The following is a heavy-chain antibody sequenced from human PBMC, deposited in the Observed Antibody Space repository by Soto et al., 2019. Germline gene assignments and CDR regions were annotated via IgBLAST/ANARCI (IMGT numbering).Heavy chain of an antibody. CDR3: STVPDTGGYWAYYYFGMDV. Sequence: GGALRPSCAASGCTCTNAWMNWVRQAPGKGQERVGHIKSEADGGTTDYAAPVKDRFTISRDDSKNTLYLQMNSLKTEDTAVYYCSTVPDTGGYWAYYYFGMDVWGQGTTVTVSS. CDR1: GCTCTNAW. V-gene: IGHV3-15*07. CDR2: IKSEADGGTT. J-gene: IGHJ6*02. D-gene: IGHD2-8*02.